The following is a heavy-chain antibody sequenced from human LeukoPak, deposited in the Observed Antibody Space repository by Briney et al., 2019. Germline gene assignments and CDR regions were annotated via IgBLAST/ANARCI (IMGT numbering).Heavy chain of an antibody. Sequence: GGPLRLSCPASGFTFISSSMNWFRQPQGKGLEWVSSISRMSSYIYYPDSVKGPFTISRDNCKNTLYLEMNSLRVEETVVYYCARAPYGDNGYTAEVAEYWGQGTRVTVS. D-gene: IGHD3-16*01. V-gene: IGHV3-21*04. CDR2: ISRMSSYI. CDR3: ARAPYGDNGYTAEVAEY. J-gene: IGHJ4*02. CDR1: GFTFISSS.